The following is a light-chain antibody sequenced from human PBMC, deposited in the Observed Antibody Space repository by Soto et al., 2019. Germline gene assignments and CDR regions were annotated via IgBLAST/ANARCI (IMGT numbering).Light chain of an antibody. CDR3: QQYHIYSWT. Sequence: DSQRTQSTSTLSASVGDRVTITCRASQDIGTWLAWYQQKPEKAPKVLIYRASHLESGVPSRFSASGSGTEFSLTINSLQADDFATYYCQQYHIYSWTFGQGTMVDIK. V-gene: IGKV1-5*03. CDR2: RAS. CDR1: QDIGTW. J-gene: IGKJ1*01.